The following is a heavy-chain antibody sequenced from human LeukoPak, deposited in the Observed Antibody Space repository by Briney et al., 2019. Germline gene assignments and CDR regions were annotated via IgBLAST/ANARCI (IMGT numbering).Heavy chain of an antibody. CDR3: ARERTAYYDIGYYGMDV. CDR2: VSSTSSFI. V-gene: IGHV3-21*01. CDR1: GFTFSSYS. Sequence: PGGSLRLSCAASGFTFSSYSINWVRQAPGKGLEWVSCVSSTSSFIYYADSVKGRFTISRDNAKNSLYLQMNSLRAEDTAVYYCARERTAYYDIGYYGMDVWGQGTTVTVSS. D-gene: IGHD3-22*01. J-gene: IGHJ6*02.